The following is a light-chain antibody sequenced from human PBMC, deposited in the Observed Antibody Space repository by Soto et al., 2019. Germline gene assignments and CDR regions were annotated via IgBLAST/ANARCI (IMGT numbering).Light chain of an antibody. CDR2: GAS. CDR3: QQYGNLYT. J-gene: IGKJ5*01. Sequence: DIVLTQSPGTLCLCPGEGGSLXCSASQSLSSCKLASYHRKPGQAPRLLISGASSRATGIPDRFSGSGYGKDFTITISRLEPEDLAVYDCQQYGNLYTFGQGTRLEIK. CDR1: QSLSSCK. V-gene: IGKV3-20*01.